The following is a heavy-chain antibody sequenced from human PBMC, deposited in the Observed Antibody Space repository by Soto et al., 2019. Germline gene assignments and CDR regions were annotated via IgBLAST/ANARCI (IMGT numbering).Heavy chain of an antibody. D-gene: IGHD2-15*01. Sequence: ASVKVSCKASGYTFTSYDINWVRQATGQGLEWMGWMNPNSGNTGYAQKFQGRVTMTRNTSISTAYMELNSLRAEDTAVYYCARVGDISPLTYGMDVWGQGTTVTVSS. CDR3: ARVGDISPLTYGMDV. CDR2: MNPNSGNT. V-gene: IGHV1-8*01. J-gene: IGHJ6*02. CDR1: GYTFTSYD.